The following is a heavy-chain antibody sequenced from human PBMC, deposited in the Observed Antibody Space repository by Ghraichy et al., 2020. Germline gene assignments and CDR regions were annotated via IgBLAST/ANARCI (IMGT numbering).Heavy chain of an antibody. D-gene: IGHD2-15*01. V-gene: IGHV3-21*01. CDR1: GFTFSSYS. CDR3: ARVGVVVVAAADY. Sequence: GETLNISCAASGFTFSSYSMNWVRQAPGKGLEWVSSISSSSSYIYYADSVKGRFTISRDNAKNSLYLQMNSLRAEDTAVYYCARVGVVVVAAADYWGQGTLVTVSS. CDR2: ISSSSSYI. J-gene: IGHJ4*02.